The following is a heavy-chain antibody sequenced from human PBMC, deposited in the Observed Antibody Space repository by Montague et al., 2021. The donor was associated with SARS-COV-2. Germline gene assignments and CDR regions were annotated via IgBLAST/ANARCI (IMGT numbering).Heavy chain of an antibody. Sequence: SETLSLTCTVSGGSISSPDYYWGWIRQSPGKGLEWIGSISYAGRTYYNPSLRSRVSFSMDTSKNHFSLSLNSVTAADTAVYYCARAPRSIAAAGTASDYWGQGTLVTVSS. V-gene: IGHV4-39*02. CDR1: GGSISSPDYY. CDR2: ISYAGRT. D-gene: IGHD6-13*01. CDR3: ARAPRSIAAAGTASDY. J-gene: IGHJ4*02.